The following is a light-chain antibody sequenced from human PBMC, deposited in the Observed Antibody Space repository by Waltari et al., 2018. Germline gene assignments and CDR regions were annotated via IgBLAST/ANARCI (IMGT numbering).Light chain of an antibody. CDR3: QTGGHGTWV. CDR1: SGHITNV. V-gene: IGLV4-69*01. Sequence: QLVLTQSPSASASLGASVKLTCTLSSGHITNVIAWHQTRPEKGPRFLMKVNSDGSHNKGDELPDRFSGSSSGAERYLTISSLQSDDEADYYCQTGGHGTWVFGGGTKLTVL. J-gene: IGLJ3*02. CDR2: VNSDGSH.